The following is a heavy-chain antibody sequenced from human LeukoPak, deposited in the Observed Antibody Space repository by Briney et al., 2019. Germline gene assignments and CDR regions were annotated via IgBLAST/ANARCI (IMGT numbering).Heavy chain of an antibody. CDR3: ARDFQWPEYFQD. V-gene: IGHV3-73*01. Sequence: GSLRLSCADSGFTFGRYWMHWVRQAPGKGLVWVGRIRSKANSYATAYAASVKGRFTISRDDSKNTAYLQMNSLRAEDTAVYYCARDFQWPEYFQDWGQGTLVTVSS. J-gene: IGHJ1*01. CDR2: IRSKANSYAT. CDR1: GFTFGRYW. D-gene: IGHD6-19*01.